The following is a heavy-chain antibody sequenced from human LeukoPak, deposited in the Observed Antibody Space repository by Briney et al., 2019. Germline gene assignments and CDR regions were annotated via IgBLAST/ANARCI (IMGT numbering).Heavy chain of an antibody. CDR1: GFTFNNAW. Sequence: KPGGSLRLSCAASGFTFNNAWMSWVRQAPGKGLEWVGRIKSKSHGGPTDYAAPVKGRFTISRDDSKNTPYLQMNSLKIEDTAVYYCTTDYVWGTYRYFDYWGQGTLVAVSS. D-gene: IGHD3-16*02. CDR3: TTDYVWGTYRYFDY. CDR2: IKSKSHGGPT. V-gene: IGHV3-15*01. J-gene: IGHJ4*02.